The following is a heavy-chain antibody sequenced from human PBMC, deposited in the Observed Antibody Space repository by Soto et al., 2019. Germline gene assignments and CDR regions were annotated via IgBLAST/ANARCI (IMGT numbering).Heavy chain of an antibody. D-gene: IGHD1-1*01. V-gene: IGHV3-73*02. Sequence: EVQLVESGGGLVQPGGSRKLSCAASGFTFRGSAMHWVRQASGKGLEWVGRIRSKANSYATAYAASVKGRFTNSRDDSKNTAYLQMNSLKTEDTAVYYCTRRNWNTDYWGQGTLVTVSS. CDR1: GFTFRGSA. J-gene: IGHJ4*02. CDR3: TRRNWNTDY. CDR2: IRSKANSYAT.